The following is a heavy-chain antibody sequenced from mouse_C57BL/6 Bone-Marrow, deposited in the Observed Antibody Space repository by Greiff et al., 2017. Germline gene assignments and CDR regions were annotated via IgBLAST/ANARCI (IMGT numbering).Heavy chain of an antibody. J-gene: IGHJ4*01. CDR1: GYTFTSYW. CDR3: ARPRGSSLYYYAMDY. V-gene: IGHV1-53*01. D-gene: IGHD1-1*01. CDR2: INPSNGGT. Sequence: QVQLQQSGTELVKPGASVKLSCKASGYTFTSYWMHWVKQRPGQGLEWIGNINPSNGGTNYNEKFKSKATLTVDKSSSTAYMQLSSLTSEDSAVYYCARPRGSSLYYYAMDYWGQGTSVTVSS.